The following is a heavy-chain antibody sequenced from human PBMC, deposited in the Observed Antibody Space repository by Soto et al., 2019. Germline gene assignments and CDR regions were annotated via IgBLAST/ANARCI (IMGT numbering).Heavy chain of an antibody. J-gene: IGHJ4*02. CDR1: GFTFSSYG. CDR2: ISYDGSNK. D-gene: IGHD3-3*01. V-gene: IGHV3-30*18. CDR3: AKDREYYDFWSGSADY. Sequence: GGSLRLSCAASGFTFSSYGMHWVRQAPGKGLEWVAVISYDGSNKYYADSVKGRFTISRDNSKNTLYLQMNSLRAEDTAVYYCAKDREYYDFWSGSADYWGQGTLVTVSS.